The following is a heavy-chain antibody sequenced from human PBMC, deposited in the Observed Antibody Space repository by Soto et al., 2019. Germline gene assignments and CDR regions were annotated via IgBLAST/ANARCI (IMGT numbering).Heavy chain of an antibody. Sequence: GGSLRLSCAASGFTFSSYGMHWVRQAPGKGLEWVAVIWYDGSNKYYADSVKGRFTISRDNSKNTLYLQMNSLRAEDTAVYYCARDALFYGDYVSYAFDIWGQGTMVTVSS. CDR1: GFTFSSYG. D-gene: IGHD4-17*01. J-gene: IGHJ3*02. CDR2: IWYDGSNK. CDR3: ARDALFYGDYVSYAFDI. V-gene: IGHV3-33*01.